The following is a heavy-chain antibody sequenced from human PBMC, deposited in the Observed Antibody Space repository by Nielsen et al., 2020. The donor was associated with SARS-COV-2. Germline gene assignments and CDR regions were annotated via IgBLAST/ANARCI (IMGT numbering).Heavy chain of an antibody. CDR2: IDTNIGKP. CDR3: ARENSGPGGTASYGMDL. V-gene: IGHV7-4-1*02. CDR1: GYSFSRYP. D-gene: IGHD3-10*01. J-gene: IGHJ6*02. Sequence: PSVKVSCKASGYSFSRYPMNWVRPAPGQGLEWMGWIDTNIGKPTPAQGFTGRFVFSSDTSVSTASLQISTLRAEDTAVYYCARENSGPGGTASYGMDLWGQGTTVTVSS.